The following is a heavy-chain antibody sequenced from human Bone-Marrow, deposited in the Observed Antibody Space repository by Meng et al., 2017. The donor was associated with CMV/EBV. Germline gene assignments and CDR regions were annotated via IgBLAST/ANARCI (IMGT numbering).Heavy chain of an antibody. CDR2: ISSGSGFI. CDR3: ARDYCSSTSCYSYYYGMDV. J-gene: IGHJ6*02. CDR1: GFPFRSYS. Sequence: GGSLRLSCAASGFPFRSYSMNWVRQAPGKGLEWVSSISSGSGFIYYADSVKGRVTISRDSAKSSLYLQMNSLRAEDTAVYYCARDYCSSTSCYSYYYGMDVWGQGTTVTVSS. D-gene: IGHD2-2*02. V-gene: IGHV3-21*01.